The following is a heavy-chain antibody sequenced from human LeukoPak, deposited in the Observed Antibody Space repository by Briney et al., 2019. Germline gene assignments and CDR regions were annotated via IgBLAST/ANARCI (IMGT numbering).Heavy chain of an antibody. D-gene: IGHD3-16*01. CDR3: AREGGGFDY. V-gene: IGHV4-39*02. J-gene: IGHJ4*02. Sequence: SETLSLTCTVSGGSISSSAYHWGWIRQPPGKGLEWIGSIHSSGSTYYNPSLKSRVTISVRTSKNQFSLKLSSVTAADTAAYYCAREGGGFDYWGQGTLVTVSS. CDR1: GGSISSSAYH. CDR2: IHSSGST.